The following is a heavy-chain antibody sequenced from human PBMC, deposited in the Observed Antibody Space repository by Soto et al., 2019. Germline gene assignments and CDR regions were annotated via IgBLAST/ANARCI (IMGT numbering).Heavy chain of an antibody. D-gene: IGHD2-2*03. CDR1: GGSISSYY. J-gene: IGHJ6*02. CDR2: IYYSGST. V-gene: IGHV4-59*01. CDR3: ARSIGYCSSTSCYHSQYYYYGMDV. Sequence: SETLSLTCTVSGGSISSYYWSWIRQPPGKGLEWIGYIYYSGSTNYNPSLKSRVTISVDTSKNQFSLKLSSVTAADTAVYYCARSIGYCSSTSCYHSQYYYYGMDVWGQGTTVTVS.